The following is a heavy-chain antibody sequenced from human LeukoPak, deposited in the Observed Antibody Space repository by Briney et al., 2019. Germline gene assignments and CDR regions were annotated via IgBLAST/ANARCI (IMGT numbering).Heavy chain of an antibody. Sequence: ASVKVSFKSSGYTFTVYYMHRVRQAPGQGLEWMGWIYPNSGGTNYAQNFQGRVTMTRDTSISTAYMELSRLRSDDTAIYYCARTAFASSPSLEPWGPRTLVIVSS. CDR1: GYTFTVYY. CDR2: IYPNSGGT. V-gene: IGHV1-2*02. J-gene: IGHJ5*02. D-gene: IGHD6-6*01. CDR3: ARTAFASSPSLEP.